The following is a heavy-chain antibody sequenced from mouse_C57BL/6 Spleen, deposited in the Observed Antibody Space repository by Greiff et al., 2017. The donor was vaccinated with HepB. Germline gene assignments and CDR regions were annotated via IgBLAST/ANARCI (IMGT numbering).Heavy chain of an antibody. CDR2: IYPGDGDT. J-gene: IGHJ3*01. CDR3: ARAGDWFDY. Sequence: VQLQQSGPELVKPGASVKISCKASGYAFTSSWMNWVKQRPGKGLEWIGRIYPGDGDTNYNGKFKDKATLTADKSSSTAYMQLSSLTSEDSAVYFCARAGDWFDYWGQGTLVTVSA. D-gene: IGHD3-1*01. V-gene: IGHV1-82*01. CDR1: GYAFTSSW.